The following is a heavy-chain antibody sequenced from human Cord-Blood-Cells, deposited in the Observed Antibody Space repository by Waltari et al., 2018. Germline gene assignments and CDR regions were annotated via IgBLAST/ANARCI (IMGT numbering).Heavy chain of an antibody. CDR3: TRHPGYY. Sequence: EVQLVESGGGLVQPGGSLKLSCAASGFTFSGSALHWVRQASGKGLGWVGRIRSKANRYATAYAASVKGRFTISRDDSKNTAYLQMNSLKTEDTAVYYCTRHPGYYWGQGTLVTVSS. J-gene: IGHJ4*02. CDR1: GFTFSGSA. CDR2: IRSKANRYAT. V-gene: IGHV3-73*02. D-gene: IGHD3-10*01.